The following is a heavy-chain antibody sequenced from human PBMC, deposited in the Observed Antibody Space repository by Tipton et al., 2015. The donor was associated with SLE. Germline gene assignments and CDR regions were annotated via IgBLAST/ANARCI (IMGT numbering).Heavy chain of an antibody. V-gene: IGHV4-59*12. CDR2: IYYSGST. Sequence: LRLSCAASGFTFSSYWMSWVRQPPGKGLEWIGYIYYSGSTNYNPSLKSRVTISVDTSKNQFSLKLGSVTAADTAVYYCAKNGMQDYFDYWGQGTLVRLL. J-gene: IGHJ4*02. CDR3: AKNGMQDYFDY. D-gene: IGHD2-8*01. CDR1: GFTFSSYW.